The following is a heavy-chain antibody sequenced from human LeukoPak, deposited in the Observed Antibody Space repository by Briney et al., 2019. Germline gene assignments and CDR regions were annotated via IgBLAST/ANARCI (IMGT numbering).Heavy chain of an antibody. CDR3: ARHSVSAADLDY. CDR1: GGSISSYY. D-gene: IGHD6-13*01. Sequence: PSETVSLTCTVSGGSISSYYWSWIRQPPGKGREWIGSIYWSGSTYYNPSLKSRVTISVDTSKNQFSLKLRSVTAADTAVYYCARHSVSAADLDYWGQGTLVTASS. J-gene: IGHJ4*02. CDR2: IYWSGST. V-gene: IGHV4-39*01.